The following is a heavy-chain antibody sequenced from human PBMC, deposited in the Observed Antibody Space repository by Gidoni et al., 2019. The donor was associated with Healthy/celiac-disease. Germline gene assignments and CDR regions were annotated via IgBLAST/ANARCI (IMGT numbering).Heavy chain of an antibody. CDR3: ARQRNPGSGMDV. V-gene: IGHV5-10-1*03. CDR2: IDPSDADT. D-gene: IGHD1-26*01. J-gene: IGHJ6*02. Sequence: EVQLLQSGAEVKKPGESLRISCKGSGYSFTSYWISWVRQMPGKGLEWMGRIDPSDADTNDSPSFQGHVTISADKSISTAYLRWSSLKASDTAMYYCARQRNPGSGMDVWGQGTTVTVSS. CDR1: GYSFTSYW.